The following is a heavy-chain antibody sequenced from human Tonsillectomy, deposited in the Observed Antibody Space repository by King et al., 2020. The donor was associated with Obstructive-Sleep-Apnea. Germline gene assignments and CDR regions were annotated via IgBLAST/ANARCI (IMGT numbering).Heavy chain of an antibody. CDR1: GFSFSDHY. CDR2: IRNKVNSYTT. V-gene: IGHV3-72*01. D-gene: IGHD4-17*01. CDR3: ARVRLAYGDFADF. Sequence: VQLVESGGDSVQPGGSLRLSCAASGFSFSDHYMDWVRQAPGKGLEWVSRIRNKVNSYTTEYAASVKGRFTLSRDDSKNSLYLQMNSLKTEDTAVYYCARVRLAYGDFADFWGQGTLVTVSS. J-gene: IGHJ4*02.